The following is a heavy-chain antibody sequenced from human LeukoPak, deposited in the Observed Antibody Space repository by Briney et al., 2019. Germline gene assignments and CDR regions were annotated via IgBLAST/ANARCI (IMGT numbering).Heavy chain of an antibody. Sequence: ASVKVSCKVSGYTLTELSMHWVRPAPGKGLEWMGGFDPEDGETIYAQKFQGRVTMTEDTSTDTAYMELSSLRSEDTAVYYCATHFDSSGPDAFDIWGQGTMVTVSS. CDR3: ATHFDSSGPDAFDI. J-gene: IGHJ3*02. D-gene: IGHD3-22*01. CDR2: FDPEDGET. CDR1: GYTLTELS. V-gene: IGHV1-24*01.